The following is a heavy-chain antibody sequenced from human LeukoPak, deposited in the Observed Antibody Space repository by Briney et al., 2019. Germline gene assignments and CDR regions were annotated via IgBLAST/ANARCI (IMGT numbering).Heavy chain of an antibody. Sequence: SETLSLTCAVYGGSFSGYYWTWVRQPPGKGLEWIGEINHSGSANYNPSLKSRVTISVDTSKNQFSLKLRSLTAADTAFYYCARGQVWAILYIDYWGQGALVTVSS. CDR1: GGSFSGYY. D-gene: IGHD5-18*01. CDR2: INHSGSA. CDR3: ARGQVWAILYIDY. J-gene: IGHJ4*02. V-gene: IGHV4-34*01.